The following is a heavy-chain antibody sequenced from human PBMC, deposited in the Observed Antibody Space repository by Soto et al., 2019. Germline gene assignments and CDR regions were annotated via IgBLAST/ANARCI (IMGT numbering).Heavy chain of an antibody. D-gene: IGHD3-3*01. V-gene: IGHV1-18*04. CDR1: GYTFISYG. CDR3: AREKTPYYDFWSGYSKTLAY. CDR2: ISAYNGNT. J-gene: IGHJ4*02. Sequence: QVQLVQSGAEVKKPGASVKVSCKASGYTFISYGISWVRQAPGQGLEWMGWISAYNGNTNYAQKLQGRVTMTTDTSTSTADMELRSLRSDDTAVYYCAREKTPYYDFWSGYSKTLAYWGQGTLVTVSS.